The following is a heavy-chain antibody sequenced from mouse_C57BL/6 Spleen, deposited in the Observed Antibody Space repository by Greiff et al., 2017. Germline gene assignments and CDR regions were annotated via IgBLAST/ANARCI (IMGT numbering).Heavy chain of an antibody. CDR1: GFTFSDYY. CDR2: FNYDGSST. D-gene: IGHD2-4*01. Sequence: DVMLVESEGGLVQPGSSMKLSCTAPGFTFSDYYMAWVRQVPEKGLEWVAHFNYDGSSTSSLDSLKSRFIISRDNAKNILDLQKSSLKSEDTATYYCARAGYEYDGLYSMDYWGQGTSVTVSS. J-gene: IGHJ4*01. V-gene: IGHV5-16*01. CDR3: ARAGYEYDGLYSMDY.